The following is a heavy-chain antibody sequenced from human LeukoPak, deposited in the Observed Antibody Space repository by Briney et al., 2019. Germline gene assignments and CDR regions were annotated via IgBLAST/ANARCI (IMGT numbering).Heavy chain of an antibody. D-gene: IGHD3-22*01. J-gene: IGHJ3*02. CDR3: AAQLSPTLDHYYDSSGHDAFDI. Sequence: GGSLRLSCAASGFTFSSYSMNWVRQAPGKGLEWVSSISSSSSYIYYADSVKGRFTISRDNAKNSLYLQMNSLRAEDTAVYYCAAQLSPTLDHYYDSSGHDAFDIWGQGTMVTVSS. CDR2: ISSSSSYI. CDR1: GFTFSSYS. V-gene: IGHV3-21*01.